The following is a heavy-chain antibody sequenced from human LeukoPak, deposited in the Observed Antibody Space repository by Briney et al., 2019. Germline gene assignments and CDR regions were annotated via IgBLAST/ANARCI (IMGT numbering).Heavy chain of an antibody. J-gene: IGHJ3*02. CDR1: GFSFPYG. Sequence: GGSLRLSCEASGFSFPYGMSWVRQAPGKGLEWVSIIYSGGSTFYADSVKGRFTISRDNSKNTLYLQMNSLRAEDTAVYYCARGGSYLSAFDIWGQGTMVTVSS. CDR2: IYSGGST. CDR3: ARGGSYLSAFDI. D-gene: IGHD1-26*01. V-gene: IGHV3-53*01.